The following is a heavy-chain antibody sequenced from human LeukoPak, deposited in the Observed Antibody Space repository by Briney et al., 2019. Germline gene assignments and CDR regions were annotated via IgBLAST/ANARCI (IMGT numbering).Heavy chain of an antibody. V-gene: IGHV3-48*01. D-gene: IGHD3-22*01. Sequence: GGSLRLSCAASGFTFSSFSMNWVRQAPGKGLEWVSYISSSSNTIYYADSVKGRFTISRDNAKNSLYLQMNSLRAEDTAVYYCTRDAESRYYDSSGYPYWGQGTLVTVSS. CDR2: ISSSSNTI. CDR3: TRDAESRYYDSSGYPY. J-gene: IGHJ4*02. CDR1: GFTFSSFS.